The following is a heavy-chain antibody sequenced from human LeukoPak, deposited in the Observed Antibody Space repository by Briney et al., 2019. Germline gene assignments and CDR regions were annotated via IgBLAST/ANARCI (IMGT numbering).Heavy chain of an antibody. J-gene: IGHJ5*02. D-gene: IGHD2-15*01. V-gene: IGHV3-30*02. CDR1: GFTFTSYG. Sequence: GGSLILSCAASGFTFTSYGMHWVRQAPGKGLEWAAFMRYDGSNEYYADSVKGRFTISRDNFKNTLYLQMNSLRAEDTAVYYCAKDRFCSGGTCYPPNWFDPWGQGTLVTVSS. CDR2: MRYDGSNE. CDR3: AKDRFCSGGTCYPPNWFDP.